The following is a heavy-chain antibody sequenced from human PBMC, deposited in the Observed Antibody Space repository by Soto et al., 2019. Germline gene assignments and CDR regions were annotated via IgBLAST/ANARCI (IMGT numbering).Heavy chain of an antibody. CDR3: ARVHIRAAGVGVDD. CDR1: GYLFPSFG. Sequence: QVQLVQSGPELNMTGASVKVSCTASGYLFPSFGVSLVRQAPGQGLEWVGWISAHAGGTNYAQKFQGRATMSTHSSVATAYLEVRNLRPDDTAVYFCARVHIRAAGVGVDDWGQGTLVTVSS. J-gene: IGHJ4*02. V-gene: IGHV1-18*01. CDR2: ISAHAGGT. D-gene: IGHD6-13*01.